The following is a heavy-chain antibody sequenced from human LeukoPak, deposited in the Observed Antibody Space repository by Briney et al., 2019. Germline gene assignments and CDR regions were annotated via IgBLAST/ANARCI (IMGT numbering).Heavy chain of an antibody. Sequence: PSETLSLTCAVYGGSFSGYYWSWIRQPPGKGLEWIGEINHSGSTNYNPSLKSRVTISVDTSKNQFSLKLSSVTVADTAVYYCAREDTMIVVVTHISAFDIWGQGTMVTVSS. V-gene: IGHV4-34*01. D-gene: IGHD3-22*01. CDR2: INHSGST. CDR1: GGSFSGYY. CDR3: AREDTMIVVVTHISAFDI. J-gene: IGHJ3*02.